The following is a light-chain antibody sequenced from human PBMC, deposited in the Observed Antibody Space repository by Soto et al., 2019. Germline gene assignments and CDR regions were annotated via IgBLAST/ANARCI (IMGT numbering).Light chain of an antibody. CDR1: QSIRTS. Sequence: DIQMTQSPSSLSASVGDRVTFTCRTSQSIRTSLNWYQQKPGKAPKLLIYGASSLQSGDPSRFSGSASGTDFTLTISSLQPEDFATYYCQQSYSTLPYTFGQGTKVEIK. J-gene: IGKJ2*01. CDR2: GAS. V-gene: IGKV1-39*01. CDR3: QQSYSTLPYT.